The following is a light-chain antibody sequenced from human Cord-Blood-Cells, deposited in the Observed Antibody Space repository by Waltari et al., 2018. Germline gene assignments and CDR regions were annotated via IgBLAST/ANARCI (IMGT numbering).Light chain of an antibody. Sequence: DIVMPQSPLSLPVTPGEPASISCSSSQSLLHSNGYNYLDWYLQKPGQSPQLLIYLGSNRASGVPDRFSGSGSGTEFTLKISRVEAEDVGVYYCMQALQTPTFGQGTRLEIK. CDR2: LGS. V-gene: IGKV2-28*01. J-gene: IGKJ5*01. CDR1: QSLLHSNGYNY. CDR3: MQALQTPT.